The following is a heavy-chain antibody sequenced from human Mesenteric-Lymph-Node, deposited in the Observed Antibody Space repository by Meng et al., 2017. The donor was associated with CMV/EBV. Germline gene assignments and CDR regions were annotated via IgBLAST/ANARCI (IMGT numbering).Heavy chain of an antibody. CDR2: ISGSGGST. V-gene: IGHV3-23*01. J-gene: IGHJ6*02. CDR1: GFTFTSYA. D-gene: IGHD4-17*01. CDR3: AKAVYGFTVTTGGNGMDV. Sequence: GGSLRLSCAASGFTFTSYAMSWVRQAPGKGLEWVSGISGSGGSTYYADSVKGRFTISRDSSKNTLYLQMNSLRAEDTALYYCAKAVYGFTVTTGGNGMDVWGQGTTVTVSS.